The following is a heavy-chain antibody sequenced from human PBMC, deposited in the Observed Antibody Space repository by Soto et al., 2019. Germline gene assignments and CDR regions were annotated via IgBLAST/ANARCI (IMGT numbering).Heavy chain of an antibody. CDR3: APRYDGLWGDWFDP. CDR2: ISGSGGTT. J-gene: IGHJ5*02. CDR1: GFTFSSYA. V-gene: IGHV3-23*01. D-gene: IGHD2-21*01. Sequence: EVQLLESGGGLVQPGGSLRLSCAAAGFTFSSYAMTWVRQAPGKGLEWVSAISGSGGTTYYADSVKGRFTISRDKSKNTLYLQMSCLSAEGTAVYYCAPRYDGLWGDWFDPWGQGSLVTVSS.